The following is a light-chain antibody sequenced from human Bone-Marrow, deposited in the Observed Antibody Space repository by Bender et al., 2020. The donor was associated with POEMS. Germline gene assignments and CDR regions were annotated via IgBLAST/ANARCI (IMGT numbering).Light chain of an antibody. Sequence: QSALTQPPSASGAPGQSVTITCTGTSSDVGGYNYVSWYQQNPGKVPKLMIYEVTKRPSGVSSRFSGSRSGNTASLTISGLRAEDEAHYYCCSYATGGTWVFGGGTKVTVL. J-gene: IGLJ3*02. V-gene: IGLV2-8*01. CDR1: SSDVGGYNY. CDR3: CSYATGGTWV. CDR2: EVT.